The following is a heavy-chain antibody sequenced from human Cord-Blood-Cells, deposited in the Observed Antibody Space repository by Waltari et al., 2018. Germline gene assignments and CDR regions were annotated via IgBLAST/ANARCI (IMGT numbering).Heavy chain of an antibody. CDR2: ISSSGSTI. J-gene: IGHJ4*02. Sequence: EVQLVESGGGLVQPGGSLRLSCAASGFTFSSYEMNWVRQAQGKGLEWVSYISSSGSTIYYADSVKGRFTISRDNAKNSLYLQMNSLRAEDTAVYYCARDGKAARPDYWGQGTLVTVSS. CDR1: GFTFSSYE. CDR3: ARDGKAARPDY. V-gene: IGHV3-48*03. D-gene: IGHD6-6*01.